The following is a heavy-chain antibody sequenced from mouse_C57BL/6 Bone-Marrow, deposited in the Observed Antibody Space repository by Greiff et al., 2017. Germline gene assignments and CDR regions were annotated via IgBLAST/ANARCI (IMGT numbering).Heavy chain of an antibody. D-gene: IGHD2-2*01. V-gene: IGHV14-2*01. CDR3: ARGLPRRLYYAMDY. J-gene: IGHJ4*01. CDR2: LDPEDGET. Sequence: VQLQQSGAELVKPGASVKLSCTASGFNIKAYSMHWVKQRTEQGLEWIGRLDPEDGETKYAPQFQGKATITADTSSNTAYLQLSSLTSEDTAVYYCARGLPRRLYYAMDYWGQGTSVTVSS. CDR1: GFNIKAYS.